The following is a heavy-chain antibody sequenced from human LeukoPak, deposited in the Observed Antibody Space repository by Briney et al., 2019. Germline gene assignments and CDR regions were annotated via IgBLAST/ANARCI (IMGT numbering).Heavy chain of an antibody. CDR3: AKEPESSSWYYYFDY. CDR2: IWYDGSNK. Sequence: GRSLRLSCAASGFTFSSYGMHWVRQAPGKGLEWVAVIWYDGSNKYYADSVKGRFTISRDNSKNTLYLQMNSLRAEDTAVYYCAKEPESSSWYYYFDYWGQGTLVTVSS. V-gene: IGHV3-33*06. J-gene: IGHJ4*02. D-gene: IGHD6-13*01. CDR1: GFTFSSYG.